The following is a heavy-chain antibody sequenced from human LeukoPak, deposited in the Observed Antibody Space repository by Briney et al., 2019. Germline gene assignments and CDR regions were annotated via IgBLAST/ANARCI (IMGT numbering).Heavy chain of an antibody. CDR1: GGSFSGYY. CDR2: INHSGST. J-gene: IGHJ4*02. D-gene: IGHD5-18*01. Sequence: PSETLSLTCAVYGGSFSGYYWSWIRQPPGKGLEWIGEINHSGSTNYNPSLKSRVTISVDTSKNQFSLKLSSVTAADTAVCYCARGHASYSYGFRYWGQGTLVTVSS. V-gene: IGHV4-34*01. CDR3: ARGHASYSYGFRY.